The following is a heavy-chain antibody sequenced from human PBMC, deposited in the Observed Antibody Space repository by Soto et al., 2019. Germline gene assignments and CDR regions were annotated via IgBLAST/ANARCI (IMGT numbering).Heavy chain of an antibody. CDR3: AKDIGDIVVIPASTSAYYALHV. CDR1: GYTFITYG. J-gene: IGHJ6*02. V-gene: IGHV1-18*01. D-gene: IGHD2-2*01. CDR2: ISAYNGNT. Sequence: ASVKVSCKASGYTFITYGISWVRQAPGQGLEWMGWISAYNGNTAYGKNFLDRVIMTTDTSTATAYMELRSLRSDDTAVYYCAKDIGDIVVIPASTSAYYALHVWGQGTTVTVSS.